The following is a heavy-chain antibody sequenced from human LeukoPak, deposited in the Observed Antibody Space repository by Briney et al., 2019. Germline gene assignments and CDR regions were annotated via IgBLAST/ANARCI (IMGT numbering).Heavy chain of an antibody. CDR2: LHYSGTP. CDR3: TRGGDPYKVGNF. J-gene: IGHJ4*02. V-gene: IGHV4-39*01. CDR1: DDSISTNTYY. D-gene: IGHD2-21*01. Sequence: PSETLSLTCTVSDDSISTNTYYWSWIRQPPGKGLEWVASLHYSGTPYYSPSLNSRISTFVDTSKRQFSLKLRSVTASDTAVYYCTRGGDPYKVGNFWGQGTLVTVSS.